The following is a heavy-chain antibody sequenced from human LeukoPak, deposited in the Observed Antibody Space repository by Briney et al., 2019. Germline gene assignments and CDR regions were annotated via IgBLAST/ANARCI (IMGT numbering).Heavy chain of an antibody. D-gene: IGHD5-18*01. Sequence: GGSLRLSCAASGFTFSSYAMSWVRQAPGKGLEWVSAISGSGGSTYYADSVKGRFTISRDNSKTTLFLQMNSLRAEDTAVYYCARGEQLWAPFDYWGQGTLVTVSS. CDR3: ARGEQLWAPFDY. J-gene: IGHJ4*02. CDR2: ISGSGGST. V-gene: IGHV3-23*01. CDR1: GFTFSSYA.